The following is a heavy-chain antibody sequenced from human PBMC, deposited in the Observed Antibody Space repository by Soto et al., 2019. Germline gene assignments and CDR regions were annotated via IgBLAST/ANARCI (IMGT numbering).Heavy chain of an antibody. CDR3: ASVRFEGSGYYYRPGMDV. J-gene: IGHJ6*02. CDR2: FSPDNGNT. Sequence: GASVKVSCKASGYTFTSFGITWVRQAPGQGLEWMGGFSPDNGNTNYAQKLQGRVTMTKDTSTDTAYMELSSLRSEETAVYYCASVRFEGSGYYYRPGMDVWGQGTTVTVSS. V-gene: IGHV1-18*01. CDR1: GYTFTSFG. D-gene: IGHD3-3*01.